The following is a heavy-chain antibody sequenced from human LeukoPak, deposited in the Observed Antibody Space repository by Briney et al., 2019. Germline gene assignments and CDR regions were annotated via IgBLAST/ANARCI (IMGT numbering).Heavy chain of an antibody. D-gene: IGHD6-13*01. Sequence: SETLSLTCTVSGYSISSGYYWGWIRQPPGKGLEWIGSIYHSGSTYYNPSLKSRVTISVDTSKNQFSLKLSSVTAADTAVYYCARVNDRGAAAVGFDYWGQGTLVTVSS. J-gene: IGHJ4*02. CDR2: IYHSGST. CDR3: ARVNDRGAAAVGFDY. CDR1: GYSISSGYY. V-gene: IGHV4-38-2*02.